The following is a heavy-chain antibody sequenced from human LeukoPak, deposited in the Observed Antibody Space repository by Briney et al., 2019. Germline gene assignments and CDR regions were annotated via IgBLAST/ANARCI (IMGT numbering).Heavy chain of an antibody. V-gene: IGHV3-66*01. D-gene: IGHD3-10*01. Sequence: GGSLRLSCAASGFTFSSNYMSWVRQAPGKGLEWVSVIYSGGSTYYADYMKGRFTICRDNSKNTLYLQMNSLRAEDTAVYYCAIDRDTMVRGGSYYVMDVWGQGTTVTVSS. J-gene: IGHJ6*02. CDR2: IYSGGST. CDR1: GFTFSSNY. CDR3: AIDRDTMVRGGSYYVMDV.